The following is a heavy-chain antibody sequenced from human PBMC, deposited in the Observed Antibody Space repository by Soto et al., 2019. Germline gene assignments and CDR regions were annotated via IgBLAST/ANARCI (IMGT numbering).Heavy chain of an antibody. CDR2: ISAYNGNT. Sequence: QVQLVQSGAEVKKPGASVKVSCKASGYTFTNYGITWVRQAPGQGLEWMRWISAYNGNTNYAQKLQGRVTMTTDTSTTTAYMELRSLRSDDTAVYYCASSYYGSGTPYYYGMDVWGQGTTVTVSS. V-gene: IGHV1-18*01. CDR1: GYTFTNYG. D-gene: IGHD3-10*01. CDR3: ASSYYGSGTPYYYGMDV. J-gene: IGHJ6*02.